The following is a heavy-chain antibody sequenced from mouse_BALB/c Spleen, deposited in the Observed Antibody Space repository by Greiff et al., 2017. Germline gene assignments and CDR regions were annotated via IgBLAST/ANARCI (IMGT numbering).Heavy chain of an antibody. Sequence: QVQLQQSGAELVKPGASVKLSCKASGYTFTSYYMYWVKQRPGQGLEWIGEINPSNGGTNFNEKFKSKATLTVDKSSSTAYMQLSSLTSEDSAVYYCTRSLYYGGAYWGQGTLVTVSA. D-gene: IGHD2-1*01. CDR1: GYTFTSYY. CDR2: INPSNGGT. CDR3: TRSLYYGGAY. V-gene: IGHV1S81*02. J-gene: IGHJ3*01.